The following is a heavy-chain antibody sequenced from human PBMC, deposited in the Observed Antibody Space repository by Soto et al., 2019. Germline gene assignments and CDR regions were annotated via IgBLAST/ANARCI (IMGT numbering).Heavy chain of an antibody. D-gene: IGHD3-9*01. J-gene: IGHJ5*02. CDR1: GGSITSNW. CDR3: VRNDWYRFDP. CDR2: SHHSGSF. V-gene: IGHV4-4*02. Sequence: QVQLQASGPGLVTPSGTLSLTCAVSGGSITSNWWSWVRQPPGKGLEWMGESHHSGSFNYNPSLRGRVTIAIDKSKNQLSLKLTSVTAADTAVHYCVRNDWYRFDPGGQGTLVTVSS.